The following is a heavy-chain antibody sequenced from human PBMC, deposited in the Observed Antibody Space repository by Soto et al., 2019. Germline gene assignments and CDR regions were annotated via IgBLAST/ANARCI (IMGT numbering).Heavy chain of an antibody. CDR2: IKQDGSEK. Sequence: EVQLVESGGGLVQPGGSLRLSCAASGFTFSSYWMSWVRQAPAKGLEWVANIKQDGSEKYYVDSVKARFTISRDNAKNSLYLPMTSLRAEATAVSYCARAGYFGAYLQAGDLDYYCIDFCGQRTTVTVSS. CDR3: ARAGYFGAYLQAGDLDYYCIDF. D-gene: IGHD4-17*01. J-gene: IGHJ6*02. CDR1: GFTFSSYW. V-gene: IGHV3-7*03.